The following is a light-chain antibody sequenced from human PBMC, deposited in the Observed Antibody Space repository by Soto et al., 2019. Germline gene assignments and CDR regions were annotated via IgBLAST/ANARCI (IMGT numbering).Light chain of an antibody. CDR1: SGDIGTYNL. J-gene: IGLJ1*01. V-gene: IGLV2-23*02. CDR2: EVN. CDR3: CSFAGSGTGV. Sequence: QSVLTQPAAVSGSPGQSIAISCTGTSGDIGTYNLVSWYQQHPAKAPKLMISEVNKRPSGVSDRFSGSKSGDTASLTISGLRTEDEADYYCCSFAGSGTGVFGTGTKVTVL.